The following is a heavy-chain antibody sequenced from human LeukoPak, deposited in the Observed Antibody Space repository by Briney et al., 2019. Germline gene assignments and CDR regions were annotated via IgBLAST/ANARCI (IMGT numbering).Heavy chain of an antibody. CDR3: AKGSAWGIVGATTVLT. Sequence: GGSLRLSCAASGFTFSSYAMSWVRQAPGKGLEWVSAISGSGGSTYYADSVKGRFTISRDNSKNTLYLQMNSLRAEDTAVYYCAKGSAWGIVGATTVLTGGQGTLVTVSS. J-gene: IGHJ4*02. CDR2: ISGSGGST. D-gene: IGHD1-26*01. V-gene: IGHV3-23*01. CDR1: GFTFSSYA.